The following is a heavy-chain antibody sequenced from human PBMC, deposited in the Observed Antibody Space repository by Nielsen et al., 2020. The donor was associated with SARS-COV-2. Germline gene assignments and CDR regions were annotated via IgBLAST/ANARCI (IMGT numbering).Heavy chain of an antibody. CDR1: GFTISPYD. V-gene: IGHV3-30-3*01. J-gene: IGHJ4*02. CDR3: ARGAGRYWEATYFDY. CDR2: ISYDGSND. D-gene: IGHD3-10*01. Sequence: GGSLRLSCAVSGFTISPYDLNWVRQAPGKGLDWVAVISYDGSNDFYADPVKGRFTIARDNSKNTLYLQMNSLRAEDTAIYYCARGAGRYWEATYFDYWGQGTLVTVSS.